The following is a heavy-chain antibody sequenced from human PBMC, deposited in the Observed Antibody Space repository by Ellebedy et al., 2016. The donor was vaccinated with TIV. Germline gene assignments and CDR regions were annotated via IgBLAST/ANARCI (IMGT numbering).Heavy chain of an antibody. CDR1: KFTFSYYG. D-gene: IGHD6-6*01. J-gene: IGHJ4*02. CDR3: ARVAHSSSSFVDY. Sequence: GESLKISXVGSKFTFSYYGMHWVRQTPGKGLEWVAAVSGDGRNKDYADFVEGRFAISKDTSRNILSLQMNSLRAEDTGIYYCARVAHSSSSFVDYWGQGTLVTVSS. CDR2: VSGDGRNK. V-gene: IGHV3-30*03.